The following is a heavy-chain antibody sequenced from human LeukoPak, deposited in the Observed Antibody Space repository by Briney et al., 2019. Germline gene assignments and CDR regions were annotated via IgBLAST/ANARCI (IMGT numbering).Heavy chain of an antibody. V-gene: IGHV1-69*02. CDR2: IIPILGIA. J-gene: IGHJ4*02. D-gene: IGHD6-13*01. CDR1: GGTFSSYT. Sequence: SVKVSCKASGGTFSSYTISWVRQAPGQGLEWMGRIIPILGIANYAQKFQGRVTITAGKSTSTAYMELSSLRSEDTAVYYCARVEEGGIAAATWGQGTLVTVSS. CDR3: ARVEEGGIAAAT.